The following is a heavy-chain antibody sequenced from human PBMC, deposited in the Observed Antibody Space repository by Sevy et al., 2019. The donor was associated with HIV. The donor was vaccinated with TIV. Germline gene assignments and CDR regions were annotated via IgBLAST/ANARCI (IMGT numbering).Heavy chain of an antibody. CDR1: GGSFSGYY. CDR3: ARRAEGLYSSGYIYTSPFDY. V-gene: IGHV4-34*01. CDR2: INHSGST. D-gene: IGHD3-10*01. Sequence: SETLSLTCAVYGGSFSGYYWNWIRQPPGKGLEWIGEINHSGSTNYNPSLKSRVTISVDTSKNQFSLKLNSVTAADTAVYYCARRAEGLYSSGYIYTSPFDYWGQGTLVTVSS. J-gene: IGHJ4*02.